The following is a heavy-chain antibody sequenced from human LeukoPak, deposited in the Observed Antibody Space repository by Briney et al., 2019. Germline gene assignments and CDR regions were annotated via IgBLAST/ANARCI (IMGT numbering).Heavy chain of an antibody. CDR1: GFTFSSYA. Sequence: PGGSLRRYCAASGFTFSSYAMSWVRQAPGKGLEWVSVISGSGGSTYYADSVRGRFTLSRDNSKNTLYLQMNSLRAEDTAVYYCARDGKGENYMDVWGKGTTVTVSS. CDR3: ARDGKGENYMDV. J-gene: IGHJ6*03. CDR2: ISGSGGST. V-gene: IGHV3-23*01. D-gene: IGHD1-26*01.